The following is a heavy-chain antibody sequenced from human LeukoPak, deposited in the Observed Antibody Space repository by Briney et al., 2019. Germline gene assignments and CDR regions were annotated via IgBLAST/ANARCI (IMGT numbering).Heavy chain of an antibody. CDR3: ARGRLVVRGVISAY. CDR1: GYTFTSYD. Sequence: ASVKVSCKASGYTFTSYDINWVRQATGQGLEWMGGVNPNSGNTGYAQKFQGRVTMTRTPTISTAYMDLSRLTSEDTAVYSCARGRLVVRGVISAYWGQGTLVTASS. D-gene: IGHD3-10*01. J-gene: IGHJ4*02. V-gene: IGHV1-8*01. CDR2: VNPNSGNT.